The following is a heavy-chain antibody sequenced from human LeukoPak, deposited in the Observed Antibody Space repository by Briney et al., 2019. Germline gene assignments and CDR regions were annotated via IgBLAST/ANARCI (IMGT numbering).Heavy chain of an antibody. Sequence: SETLSLTCAVYGGSFSGYYWSWIHQPPGKGLEWIGEINHSGSTNYNPSLKSRVTISVDTSKNQFSLKLSSVTAADTAVYYCARGPTGIAVAGNFDYWGQGTLVTVSS. D-gene: IGHD6-19*01. CDR3: ARGPTGIAVAGNFDY. J-gene: IGHJ4*02. CDR2: INHSGST. V-gene: IGHV4-34*01. CDR1: GGSFSGYY.